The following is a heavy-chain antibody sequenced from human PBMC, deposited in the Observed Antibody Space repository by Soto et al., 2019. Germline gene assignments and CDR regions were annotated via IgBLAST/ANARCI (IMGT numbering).Heavy chain of an antibody. J-gene: IGHJ6*02. V-gene: IGHV1-46*01. CDR3: ARDGYYDFWSGYFPYYYGMDV. CDR1: GYTFTSCY. D-gene: IGHD3-3*01. CDR2: INPSGGST. Sequence: ASVKVSCKASGYTFTSCYMHWVRQAPGQGLEWMGIINPSGGSTSYAQKFQGRVTMTRDTSTSTVYMELSSLRSEDTAVYYCARDGYYDFWSGYFPYYYGMDVWGQGTTVTVSS.